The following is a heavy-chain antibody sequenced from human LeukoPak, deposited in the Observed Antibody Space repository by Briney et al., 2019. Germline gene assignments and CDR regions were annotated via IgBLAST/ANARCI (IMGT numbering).Heavy chain of an antibody. Sequence: GGSLRLSCAASGFTFSSYSMNWVRQAPGKGLEWVSSISSSSYIYYADSVKGRFTISRGNAKNSLYLQMNSLRAEDTAVYYCASTCSGGSCYPYGFDYWGQGTLVTVSS. CDR2: ISSSSYI. V-gene: IGHV3-21*01. D-gene: IGHD2-15*01. J-gene: IGHJ4*02. CDR3: ASTCSGGSCYPYGFDY. CDR1: GFTFSSYS.